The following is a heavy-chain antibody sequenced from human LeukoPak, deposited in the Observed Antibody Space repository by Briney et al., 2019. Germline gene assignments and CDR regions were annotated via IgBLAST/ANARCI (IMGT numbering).Heavy chain of an antibody. V-gene: IGHV4-4*07. Sequence: SETLSLTCTFSGVSISDDYWNWVRQPAGKGLEWIGRIYTSGSTDYNPSLEGRISMSVDTSRNNFSLKLSSVTAADTAVYYCARATYDSSGYYYFDYWGQGTLVTVSP. CDR1: GVSISDDY. CDR3: ARATYDSSGYYYFDY. CDR2: IYTSGST. D-gene: IGHD3-22*01. J-gene: IGHJ4*02.